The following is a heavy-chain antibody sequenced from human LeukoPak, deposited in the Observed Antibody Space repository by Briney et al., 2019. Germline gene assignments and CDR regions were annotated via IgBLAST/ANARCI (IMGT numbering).Heavy chain of an antibody. CDR3: ARDLGYCTSTSCYNYFDY. D-gene: IGHD2-2*02. CDR1: GYIFTSYA. J-gene: IGHJ4*02. V-gene: IGHV1-3*03. Sequence: GASVKVSCKASGYIFTSYAMHWVRQAPGQRLEWMGWIYGGNGNTKYSQEFQGRVTITRDTSASTAYMELSSLRSEDMAVYFCARDLGYCTSTSCYNYFDYWGQGTLVTVSS. CDR2: IYGGNGNT.